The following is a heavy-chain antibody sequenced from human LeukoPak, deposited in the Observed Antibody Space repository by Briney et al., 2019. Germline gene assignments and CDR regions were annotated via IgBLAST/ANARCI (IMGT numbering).Heavy chain of an antibody. V-gene: IGHV4-34*01. CDR2: INLSGST. Sequence: PSETLSLTCAVYGGSFSGYYWSWIRQPPGKGLEWIGEINLSGSTNYNPSLKSRVTISVDTSKNQFSLKLSSVTAADTAVYYCARVQLAYDYVWGSYRYLGYFDYWGQGTLVTVSS. CDR1: GGSFSGYY. CDR3: ARVQLAYDYVWGSYRYLGYFDY. D-gene: IGHD3-16*02. J-gene: IGHJ4*02.